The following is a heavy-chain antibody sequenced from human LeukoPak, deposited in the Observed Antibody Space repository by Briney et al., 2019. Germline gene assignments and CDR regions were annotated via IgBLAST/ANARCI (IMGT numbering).Heavy chain of an antibody. D-gene: IGHD6-13*01. J-gene: IGHJ3*02. Sequence: SETLSLTCTVSGGSISSSSYYWSWIRQPAGKGLEWIGRIYTSGSTNYNPSLKSRVTMSVDTSKNQFSLKLSSVTAADTAVYYCARRSSWNGRAFDIWGQGTMVTVSS. CDR2: IYTSGST. CDR1: GGSISSSSYY. V-gene: IGHV4-61*02. CDR3: ARRSSWNGRAFDI.